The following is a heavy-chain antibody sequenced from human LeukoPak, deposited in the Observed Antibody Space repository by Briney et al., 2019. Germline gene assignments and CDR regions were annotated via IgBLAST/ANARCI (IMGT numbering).Heavy chain of an antibody. V-gene: IGHV3-7*01. J-gene: IGHJ3*02. CDR2: IKQDGSEK. CDR1: GFTFSSYW. CDR3: ARDRFGLTGGPSDAFDI. D-gene: IGHD7-27*01. Sequence: GGSLRLSCAASGFTFSSYWMSWVRQAPGKGLEWVANIKQDGSEKYYVDSVKGRFTISRDNAKNSLYLQMNSLRAEDTAVYYCARDRFGLTGGPSDAFDIWGQGTMVTVSS.